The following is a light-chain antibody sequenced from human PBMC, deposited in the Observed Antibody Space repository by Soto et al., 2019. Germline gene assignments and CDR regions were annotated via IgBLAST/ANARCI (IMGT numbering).Light chain of an antibody. CDR3: QQYNNWPF. V-gene: IGKV3-15*01. CDR2: GAS. Sequence: EIVMTQSPATLSVSPGERATLSCRASQSVSSNLAWYQQKPGQAPRLLIYGASTRATGIPARFSGSGSGTEFTLTISSPQSEDFAVYYCQQYNNWPFFGPGTKVDIK. CDR1: QSVSSN. J-gene: IGKJ3*01.